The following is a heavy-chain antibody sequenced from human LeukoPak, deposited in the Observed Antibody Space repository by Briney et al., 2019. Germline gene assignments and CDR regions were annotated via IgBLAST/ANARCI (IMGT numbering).Heavy chain of an antibody. CDR1: GYTFTGYY. D-gene: IGHD3-16*02. J-gene: IGHJ5*02. CDR3: ARAGNTFGGVIGDNWFDP. CDR2: INPNSGGT. V-gene: IGHV1-2*04. Sequence: GASVKVSSKASGYTFTGYYMHWVRQAPGQGLEWMGWINPNSGGTNYAQKFQGWVTMTRDTSISTAYMELSRLRSDDTAVYYCARAGNTFGGVIGDNWFDPWGQGTVVTVSS.